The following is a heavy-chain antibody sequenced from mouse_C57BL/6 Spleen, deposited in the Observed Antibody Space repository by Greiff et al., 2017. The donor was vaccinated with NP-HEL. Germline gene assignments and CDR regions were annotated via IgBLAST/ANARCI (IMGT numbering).Heavy chain of an antibody. CDR1: GYPFTDYE. CDR2: IDPETGGT. CDR3: TRRGYDGYYGFAY. D-gene: IGHD2-3*01. V-gene: IGHV1-15*01. J-gene: IGHJ3*01. Sequence: QVQLQQSGAELVRPGASVTLSCKASGYPFTDYEMHWVKQTPVHGLEWIGAIDPETGGTAYNHKFKGKAILTADKSSSTAYMARRSLTSEDSAVYYCTRRGYDGYYGFAYLGQGTLVTVSA.